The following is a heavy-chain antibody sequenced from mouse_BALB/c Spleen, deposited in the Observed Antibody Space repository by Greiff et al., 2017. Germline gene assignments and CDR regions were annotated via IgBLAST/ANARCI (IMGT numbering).Heavy chain of an antibody. CDR2: ISDGGSYT. Sequence: EVKLVESGGGLVKPGGSLKLSCAASGFTFSDYYMYWVRQTPEKRLEWVATISDGGSYTYYPDSVKGRFTISRDNAKNNLYLQMSSLKSEDTAMYYCARGGYDYDLDYWGQGTSVTVSS. CDR3: ARGGYDYDLDY. J-gene: IGHJ4*01. CDR1: GFTFSDYY. V-gene: IGHV5-4*02. D-gene: IGHD2-4*01.